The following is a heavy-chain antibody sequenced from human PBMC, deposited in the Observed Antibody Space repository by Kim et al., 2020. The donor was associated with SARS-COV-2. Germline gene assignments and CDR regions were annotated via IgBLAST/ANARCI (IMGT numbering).Heavy chain of an antibody. J-gene: IGHJ4*02. CDR2: KR. CDR3: ARDMDPTVYDY. Sequence: KRNYSQKFPGRVTLTRDKSANTAYKELRRLKTKETAIYYCARDMDPTVYDYWGQGTLVTVSS. V-gene: IGHV1-3*01. D-gene: IGHD4-4*01.